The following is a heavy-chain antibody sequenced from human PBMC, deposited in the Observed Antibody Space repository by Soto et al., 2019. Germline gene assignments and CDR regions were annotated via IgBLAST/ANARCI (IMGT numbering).Heavy chain of an antibody. J-gene: IGHJ6*02. V-gene: IGHV3-23*01. CDR1: GFTFSSYA. CDR2: ISGSGGST. CDR3: AKDWQWLSYGMDV. Sequence: GGSLRLSCAASGFTFSSYAMSWVRQAPGKGLEWGSAISGSGGSTYYADSVKGRFTISRDNSKNTLYLQMNSLRAEDTAVYYCAKDWQWLSYGMDVWGQGTTVTVSS. D-gene: IGHD6-19*01.